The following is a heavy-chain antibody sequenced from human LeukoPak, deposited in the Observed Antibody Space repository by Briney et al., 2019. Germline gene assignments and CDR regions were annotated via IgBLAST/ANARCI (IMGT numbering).Heavy chain of an antibody. Sequence: SETLSLTCTVSGGSISSYYWSWIRQPPGRGLEWIGYIYYSGSTNYNPSLKSRVTISVDTSKNQFSLKLSSVTAADTAVYYCARYEGRFDPWGQGTLVTVSS. CDR3: ARYEGRFDP. J-gene: IGHJ5*02. V-gene: IGHV4-59*01. CDR1: GGSISSYY. D-gene: IGHD2-8*01. CDR2: IYYSGST.